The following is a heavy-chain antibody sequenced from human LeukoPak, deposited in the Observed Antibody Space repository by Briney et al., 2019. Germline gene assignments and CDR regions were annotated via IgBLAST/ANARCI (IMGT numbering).Heavy chain of an antibody. J-gene: IGHJ5*02. Sequence: ASVKASCKASGYTFTSYYMHWVRQAPGQGLEWMGIINPSGGSTSYAQKFQGRVTMTRDTSTSTVYMELSSLRSEDTAVYYCARDQIQYCSSTSCHGWFDPWGQGTLVTVSS. V-gene: IGHV1-46*01. CDR2: INPSGGST. D-gene: IGHD2-2*01. CDR1: GYTFTSYY. CDR3: ARDQIQYCSSTSCHGWFDP.